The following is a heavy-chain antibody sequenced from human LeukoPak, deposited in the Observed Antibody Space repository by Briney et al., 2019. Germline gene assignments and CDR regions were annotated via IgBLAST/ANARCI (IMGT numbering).Heavy chain of an antibody. CDR3: ARIEHDYVWGSYRYDLPPVAFDI. J-gene: IGHJ3*02. CDR1: GGTFSSYA. Sequence: ASVKASCKASGGTFSSYAISWVRQAPGQGLEWMGRIIPILGIANYAQKFQGRVTITADKSTSTAYMELSSLRSEDTAVYYCARIEHDYVWGSYRYDLPPVAFDIWGQGTMVTVSS. CDR2: IIPILGIA. D-gene: IGHD3-16*02. V-gene: IGHV1-69*04.